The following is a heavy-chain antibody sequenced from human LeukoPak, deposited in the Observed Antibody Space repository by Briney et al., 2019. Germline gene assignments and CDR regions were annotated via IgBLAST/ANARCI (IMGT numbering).Heavy chain of an antibody. CDR3: ARDARAAATDY. J-gene: IGHJ4*02. V-gene: IGHV4-39*07. CDR2: IYYSGST. CDR1: GGSISSSSYY. Sequence: PSETLSLTCTVSGGSISSSSYYWGWIRQPPAKGLEWIGSIYYSGSTYYNPSLKSRVTISVDTSKNQFSLKLSSVTAADTAVYYCARDARAAATDYWGQGTLVTVSS. D-gene: IGHD2-15*01.